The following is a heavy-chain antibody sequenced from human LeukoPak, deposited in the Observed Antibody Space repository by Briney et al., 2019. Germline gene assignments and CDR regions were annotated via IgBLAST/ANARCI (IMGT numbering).Heavy chain of an antibody. CDR3: AARSLAGSDAFDI. D-gene: IGHD3-16*01. CDR1: GYTFTSYG. V-gene: IGHV1-18*01. CDR2: ISAYNGNT. J-gene: IGHJ3*02. Sequence: ASVKVSCKASGYTFTSYGISWVRQAPGQGLEWMGWISAYNGNTNYAQKFQERVTITRDMSTSTAYMELSSLRSEDTAVYYCAARSLAGSDAFDIWGQGTMATVSS.